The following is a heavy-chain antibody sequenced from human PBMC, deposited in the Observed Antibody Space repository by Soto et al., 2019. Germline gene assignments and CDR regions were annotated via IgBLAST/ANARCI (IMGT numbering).Heavy chain of an antibody. D-gene: IGHD4-17*01. CDR1: GGSVSSDTHY. V-gene: IGHV4-61*01. Sequence: SETLSLTSTVSGGSVSSDTHYWSWIRQPPGKRLEWIGFIYSSGSTNYNPSLKSRVTMSVDTSKNQFSLKLRSVIVADTAVYYCAKSSGDYGQYYYYYGMDVWGQGTTVTVSS. CDR3: AKSSGDYGQYYYYYGMDV. CDR2: IYSSGST. J-gene: IGHJ6*02.